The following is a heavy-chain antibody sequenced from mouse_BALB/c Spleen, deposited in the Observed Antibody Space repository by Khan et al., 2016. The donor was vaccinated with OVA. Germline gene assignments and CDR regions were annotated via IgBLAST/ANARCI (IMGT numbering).Heavy chain of an antibody. V-gene: IGHV1-26*01. CDR3: ARGYDVFAS. CDR1: GYSFTLYY. Sequence: VQLQQSGPDLVKPGASVKISCKASGYSFTLYYMSWVKQSHGKSLEWIGRVNPNTDNINYNQELKGKAILTVDKSSNTAYMELRSLTSEDSAVYFCARGYDVFASWGQGTLVTVSA. CDR2: VNPNTDNI. D-gene: IGHD2-14*01. J-gene: IGHJ3*01.